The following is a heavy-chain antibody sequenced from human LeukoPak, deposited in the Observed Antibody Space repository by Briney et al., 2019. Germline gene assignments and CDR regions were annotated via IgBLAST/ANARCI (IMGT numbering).Heavy chain of an antibody. Sequence: PRGSLRLSCAASGFTVSSNYMSWVRQAPGKGLEWVSVIYSGGSTYYADSVKGRFTISRDNSKNTLYLQMNSLRAEDTAVYYCARTIEMATISYFDYWGQGTLVTVSS. CDR3: ARTIEMATISYFDY. CDR1: GFTVSSNY. CDR2: IYSGGST. V-gene: IGHV3-53*01. J-gene: IGHJ4*02. D-gene: IGHD5-24*01.